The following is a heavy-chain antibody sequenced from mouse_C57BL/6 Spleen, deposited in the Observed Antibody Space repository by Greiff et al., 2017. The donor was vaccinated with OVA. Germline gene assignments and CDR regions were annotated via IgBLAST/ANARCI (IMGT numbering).Heavy chain of an antibody. CDR2: IDPSDSYT. J-gene: IGHJ2*01. V-gene: IGHV1-59*01. CDR3: AREGYQSSYFDY. Sequence: VQLQQPGAELVRPGTSVKLSCKASGYTFTSYWMHWVKQRPGQGLEWIGVIDPSDSYTNYNQKFKGKATLTVDTSSSTAYMQLSSLTSEDSAVYYCAREGYQSSYFDYWGQGTTLTVSS. CDR1: GYTFTSYW. D-gene: IGHD3-1*01.